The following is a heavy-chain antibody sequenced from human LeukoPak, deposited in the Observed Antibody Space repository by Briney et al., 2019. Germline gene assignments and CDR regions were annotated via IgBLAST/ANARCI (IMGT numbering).Heavy chain of an antibody. D-gene: IGHD6-13*01. Sequence: GGSLRLSCAASGFTFNSYGMHWVRQAPGKGMELVSSISGSGASTFYADSVKGRFITSKDTPSNTVYLQMNSLRAEDTAVYYCAKGSRGYTNYFFDYWGQGTLVTVSS. CDR2: ISGSGAST. J-gene: IGHJ4*02. CDR1: GFTFNSYG. CDR3: AKGSRGYTNYFFDY. V-gene: IGHV3-23*01.